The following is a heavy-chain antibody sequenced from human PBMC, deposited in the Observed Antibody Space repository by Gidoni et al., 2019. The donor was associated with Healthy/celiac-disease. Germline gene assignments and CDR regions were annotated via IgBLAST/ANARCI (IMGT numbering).Heavy chain of an antibody. CDR3: ARGLWLPPYYFDY. CDR2: IYYSGST. CDR1: GGSISSYY. D-gene: IGHD5-18*01. V-gene: IGHV4-59*01. Sequence: QVQLQESGPGLVKPSETLSLTCTVSGGSISSYYWSWIRQPPGKGLEWIGYIYYSGSTNYNPSLKSRVTISVDTSKNQFPLKLSSVTAADTAVYYCARGLWLPPYYFDYWGQGTLVTVSS. J-gene: IGHJ4*02.